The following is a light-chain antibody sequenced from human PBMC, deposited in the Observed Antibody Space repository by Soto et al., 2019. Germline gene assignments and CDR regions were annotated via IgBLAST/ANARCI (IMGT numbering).Light chain of an antibody. V-gene: IGKV1-5*01. Sequence: DIQMTQSPSTLSASVGDRVTITCRASQSISSWLAWYQQKPGKAPKVLIYDASSLESGVPSRFSGSGSGTEFSLTISSLQPDDLATDYCQQYNHYWTFGQGTRVEIK. CDR3: QQYNHYWT. CDR1: QSISSW. J-gene: IGKJ1*01. CDR2: DAS.